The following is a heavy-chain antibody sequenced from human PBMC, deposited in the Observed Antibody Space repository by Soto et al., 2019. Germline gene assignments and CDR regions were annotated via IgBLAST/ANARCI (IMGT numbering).Heavy chain of an antibody. V-gene: IGHV3-30*18. CDR2: ISYDGSNT. Sequence: GGSLRLSCAVSGFTFSSYVMHWVRQAPGKGLEWVAVISYDGSNTYYTDSVKGRFTISRDNSKNTLYLQMNSLRAEDTAMYYCAKDQAAIMGAPSGFDYWGQGTLVTVSS. CDR3: AKDQAAIMGAPSGFDY. D-gene: IGHD1-26*01. J-gene: IGHJ4*02. CDR1: GFTFSSYV.